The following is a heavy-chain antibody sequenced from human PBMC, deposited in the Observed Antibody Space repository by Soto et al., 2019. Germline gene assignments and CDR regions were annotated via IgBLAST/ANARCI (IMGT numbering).Heavy chain of an antibody. CDR2: MNPNSGNT. CDR1: GYTFTIYD. J-gene: IGHJ4*02. V-gene: IGHV1-8*01. CDR3: ARGYKGVPAAMLGY. D-gene: IGHD2-2*01. Sequence: ASVKVSCKASGYTFTIYDINWVLQATGQGLEWMGWMNPNSGNTGYAQKFQGRVTMTRNTSISTAYMELSSLRSEDTAVYYCARGYKGVPAAMLGYWGQRTLVTVPS.